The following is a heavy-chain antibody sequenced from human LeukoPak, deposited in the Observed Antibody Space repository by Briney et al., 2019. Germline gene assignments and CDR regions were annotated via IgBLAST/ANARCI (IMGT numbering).Heavy chain of an antibody. D-gene: IGHD3-22*01. CDR3: ARMADYYDFDY. CDR2: VFSSGST. J-gene: IGHJ4*02. CDR1: GGSISSSSYY. V-gene: IGHV4-39*01. Sequence: SETLSLTCTVSGGSISSSSYYWGWLRQPPGKGLEWIGNVFSSGSTYYSPSLKSRVTISVDTSKNRFSLRLSSVTAADTAVYYRARMADYYDFDYWGQGTLVTVSS.